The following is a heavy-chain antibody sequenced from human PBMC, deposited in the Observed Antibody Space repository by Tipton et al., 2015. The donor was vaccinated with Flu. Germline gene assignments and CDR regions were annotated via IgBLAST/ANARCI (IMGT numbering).Heavy chain of an antibody. V-gene: IGHV4-59*07. CDR2: IYYSGST. D-gene: IGHD2-2*01. J-gene: IGHJ6*03. CDR3: ASAPVVPAAYYYYYYYMDV. Sequence: TLSLTCTVSGGSISSYYWSWIRQPPGKGLEWIGYIYYSGSTNYNPSLKSRVTMSVDTSKNQFSLKLSSVTAADTAVYYCASAPVVPAAYYYYYYYMDVWGKGTTVTVSS. CDR1: GGSISSYY.